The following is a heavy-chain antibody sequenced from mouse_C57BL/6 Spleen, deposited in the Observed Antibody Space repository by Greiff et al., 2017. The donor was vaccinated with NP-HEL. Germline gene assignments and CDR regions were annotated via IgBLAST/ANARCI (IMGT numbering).Heavy chain of an antibody. J-gene: IGHJ2*01. CDR1: GFSLTSYA. V-gene: IGHV2-9-1*01. CDR2: IWTGGGT. CDR3: ARLGYYFDY. Sequence: VKLQESGPGLVAPSQSLSITCTVSGFSLTSYAISWVRQPPGKGLEWLGVIWTGGGTTYNSALNSRLSISKDNSKSQVFLKMNSLQTDDTARYYCARLGYYFDYWGQGTTLTVSS.